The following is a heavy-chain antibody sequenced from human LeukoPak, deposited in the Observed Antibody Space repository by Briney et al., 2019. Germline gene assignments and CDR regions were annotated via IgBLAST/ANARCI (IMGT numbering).Heavy chain of an antibody. CDR1: GGSISSSSYY. CDR3: ARARRDAFDI. Sequence: SETLSLTCTVSGGSISSSSYYWGWIRQPPGKGLEWTGSIYYSGSTYYNPSLKSRVTISVDTSKNQFSLKLSSVTAADTAVYYCARARRDAFDIWGQGTMVTVSS. CDR2: IYYSGST. J-gene: IGHJ3*02. V-gene: IGHV4-39*01.